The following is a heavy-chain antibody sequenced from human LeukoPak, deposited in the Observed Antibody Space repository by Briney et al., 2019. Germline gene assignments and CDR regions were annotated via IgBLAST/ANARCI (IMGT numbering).Heavy chain of an antibody. Sequence: GGSLTLSCAASGLTFSIYGVRWVRQAPGKGMEWVSYISSSSSTINYADSVKGRFTISRDNAKNSLYLQMNNLRDEDTAVYYCARGPRYYDILTGYYATDAFDIWGQGTMVTVSS. CDR1: GLTFSIYG. J-gene: IGHJ3*02. CDR3: ARGPRYYDILTGYYATDAFDI. V-gene: IGHV3-48*02. D-gene: IGHD3-9*01. CDR2: ISSSSSTI.